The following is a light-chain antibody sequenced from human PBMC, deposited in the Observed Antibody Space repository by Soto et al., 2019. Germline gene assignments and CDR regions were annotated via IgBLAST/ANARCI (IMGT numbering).Light chain of an antibody. J-gene: IGKJ3*01. CDR1: QGISTY. V-gene: IGKV1-27*01. CDR2: AAS. CDR3: QEYNSVLFT. Sequence: DIQMTQSPSSLSASVGDRVTITCRASQGISTYLAWYQQKPGKVPKLLIYAASALQSGVLSRFSGSGSGTDFTVTISSLQPEGLATYYCQEYNSVLFTFGPETKVEIK.